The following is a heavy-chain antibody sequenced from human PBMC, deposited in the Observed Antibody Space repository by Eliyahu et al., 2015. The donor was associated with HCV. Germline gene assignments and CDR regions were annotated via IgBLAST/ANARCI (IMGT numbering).Heavy chain of an antibody. CDR3: TTFICDFCPDPYYYYGMDV. Sequence: EVQLVESGGGLVKPGGSLRLSCAASGFTFSNAWMSWXRQAPGKGLGWVGRIKSKTDGGTTDYAAPVKGRFTISRDDSKNTLYLQMNSLKTEDTAVYYCTTFICDFCPDPYYYYGMDVWGQGTTVTVSS. CDR2: IKSKTDGGTT. CDR1: GFTFSNAW. D-gene: IGHD3-3*01. J-gene: IGHJ6*02. V-gene: IGHV3-15*01.